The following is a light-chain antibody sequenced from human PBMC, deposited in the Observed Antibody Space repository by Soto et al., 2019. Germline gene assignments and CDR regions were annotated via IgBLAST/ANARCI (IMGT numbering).Light chain of an antibody. V-gene: IGKV1-5*03. CDR1: QSISSW. CDR2: KAS. J-gene: IGKJ1*01. CDR3: QQYNSYRWT. Sequence: DIQMTQSPSTLSASVGDRVTITCRASQSISSWLAWYQKKPGKAPKVLIYKASSLESGVPSRFSGSGSGTEFTLTISSLQPDDFATYYCQQYNSYRWTFGQGTKVEIK.